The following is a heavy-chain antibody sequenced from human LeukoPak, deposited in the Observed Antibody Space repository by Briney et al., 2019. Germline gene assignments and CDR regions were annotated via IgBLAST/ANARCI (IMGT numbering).Heavy chain of an antibody. CDR2: IWSDGSNK. D-gene: IGHD4-11*01. CDR3: ARDAQRGFDYSNSLKF. V-gene: IGHV3-33*01. J-gene: IGHJ4*02. CDR1: GSTFSHYG. Sequence: GGSLRLSCAASGSTFSHYGFHWVRQAPGKGLEWVAVIWSDGSNKYYGNSVKGRFIIYRDDSQKTVYLQMNSLRAEDTAVYYCARDAQRGFDYSNSLKFWGQGALVTVSS.